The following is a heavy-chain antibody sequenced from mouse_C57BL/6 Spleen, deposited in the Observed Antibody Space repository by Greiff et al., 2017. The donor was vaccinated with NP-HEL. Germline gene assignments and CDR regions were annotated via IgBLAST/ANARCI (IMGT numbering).Heavy chain of an antibody. V-gene: IGHV6-6*01. CDR3: TRTHELVYYAMDY. Sequence: EVKVVESGGGLVQPGGSMKLSCAASGFTFSDAWMDWVRQSPEKGLEWVAGIRNKANNHATYYAESVKGRFTISRDDSKSSVYLQMNSLRAEDTGIYYCTRTHELVYYAMDYWGQGTSVTVSS. CDR1: GFTFSDAW. J-gene: IGHJ4*01. CDR2: IRNKANNHAT.